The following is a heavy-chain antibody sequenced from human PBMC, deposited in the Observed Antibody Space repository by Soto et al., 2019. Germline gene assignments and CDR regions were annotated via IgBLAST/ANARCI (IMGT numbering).Heavy chain of an antibody. J-gene: IGHJ4*02. CDR3: ARDLGEWEPHYYFDY. CDR2: IYHSGST. Sequence: PSETLSLTCAVSGGSISSGGYSWSWIRQPPGKGLEWIGYIYHSGSTYYNPSLKSRVTISVDRSKNQFSLKLSSVTAADTAVYYCARDLGEWEPHYYFDYWGQGTLVTVSS. V-gene: IGHV4-30-2*01. D-gene: IGHD1-26*01. CDR1: GGSISSGGYS.